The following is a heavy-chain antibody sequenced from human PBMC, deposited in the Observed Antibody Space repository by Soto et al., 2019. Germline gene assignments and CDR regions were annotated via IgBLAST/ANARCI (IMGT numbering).Heavy chain of an antibody. CDR2: ISYDGSNK. D-gene: IGHD5-18*01. J-gene: IGHJ6*02. CDR3: AKDGGYSYDFYSPADDYYYGMDV. V-gene: IGHV3-30*18. Sequence: GGSLRLSCAASGFTFSSFGMHWVRQAPGKGLEWVAVISYDGSNKYYADSVKGRFTISRDNSKNTLYLQMNSLRAEETAVYYCAKDGGYSYDFYSPADDYYYGMDVWGQGTTVTVSS. CDR1: GFTFSSFG.